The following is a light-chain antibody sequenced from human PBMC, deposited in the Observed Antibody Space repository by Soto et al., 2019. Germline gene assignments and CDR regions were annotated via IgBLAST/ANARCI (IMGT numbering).Light chain of an antibody. J-gene: IGLJ2*01. CDR1: SSDVGGYNY. V-gene: IGLV2-8*01. CDR2: EVT. CDR3: SSYGGSNNDVV. Sequence: QSALTQPASVSGSPGQSVTISCTGTSSDVGGYNYVSWYQQHPGKAPKLIIYEVTKRPSGVPDRFSGSKSANTASLTVSGLQAEDDADYYCSSYGGSNNDVVFGGGTKVTVL.